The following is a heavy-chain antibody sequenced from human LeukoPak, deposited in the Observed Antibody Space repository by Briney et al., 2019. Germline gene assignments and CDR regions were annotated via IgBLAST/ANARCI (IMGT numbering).Heavy chain of an antibody. CDR1: GYTLTELS. V-gene: IGHV1-24*01. CDR3: ATPRSGSYFFDI. Sequence: ASVKVSXKVSGYTLTELSMHWVRQAPGKGLEWMGGFDPEDGETIYAQKFQGRVTMTEDTSTDTAYMELSSLRSEDTAVYYCATPRSGSYFFDIWGQGTMVTVSS. CDR2: FDPEDGET. J-gene: IGHJ3*02. D-gene: IGHD1-26*01.